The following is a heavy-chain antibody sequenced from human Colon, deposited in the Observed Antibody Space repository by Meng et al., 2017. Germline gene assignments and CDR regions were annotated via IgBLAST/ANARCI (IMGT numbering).Heavy chain of an antibody. J-gene: IGHJ4*02. V-gene: IGHV4-30-4*01. CDR3: ARGPTTYFDY. D-gene: IGHD4-17*01. CDR1: GGSISSGDYY. Sequence: GQLREPLSRLVKPPQTLSLTCIVSGGSISSGDYYCSWIRDPPGKGLEWIGYIYYSGSTYYNPSLKSRVTISVDTSKNQFSLKLSSVTAADTAVYYCARGPTTYFDYWGQGTLVTVSS. CDR2: IYYSGST.